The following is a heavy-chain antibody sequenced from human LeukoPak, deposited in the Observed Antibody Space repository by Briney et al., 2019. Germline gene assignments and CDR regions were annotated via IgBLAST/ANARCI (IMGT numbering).Heavy chain of an antibody. Sequence: SETLPLTCNVFGASITDTDYFWAWIRQPPGKGLQWIGSIHFSGSTTYYKASLASRVTIAVDTSKNQFSLTLTSVTAADTAVYYCARPLSYTSGWFGPWGYWGQGTLVAVSS. CDR2: IHFSGST. CDR3: ARPLSYTSGWFGPWGY. J-gene: IGHJ4*02. CDR1: GASITDTDYF. V-gene: IGHV4-39*01. D-gene: IGHD6-19*01.